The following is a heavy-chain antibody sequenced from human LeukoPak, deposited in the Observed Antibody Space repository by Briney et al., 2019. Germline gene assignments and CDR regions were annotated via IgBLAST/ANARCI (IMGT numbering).Heavy chain of an antibody. CDR2: IYHSGST. Sequence: PSETLSLTCTVSGGSISSGGYYWSWIRQPPGKGLEWIGYIYHSGSTYYNPSLKSRVTISVDRSKNQFSLKLSSVTAADTAVYCCAGYCSGGSCYSYDYYYYMDVWGKGTTVTVSS. J-gene: IGHJ6*03. CDR1: GGSISSGGYY. D-gene: IGHD2-15*01. CDR3: AGYCSGGSCYSYDYYYYMDV. V-gene: IGHV4-30-2*01.